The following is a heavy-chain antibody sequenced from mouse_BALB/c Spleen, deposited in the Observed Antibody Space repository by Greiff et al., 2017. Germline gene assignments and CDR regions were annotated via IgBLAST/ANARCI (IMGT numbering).Heavy chain of an antibody. CDR2: IYPGNVNT. CDR1: GYTFTSYY. J-gene: IGHJ2*01. CDR3: ARGIHYYFDY. V-gene: IGHV1S56*01. Sequence: VQLQQSGPELVKPGASVRISCKASGYTFTSYYIHWVKQRPGQGLEWIGWIYPGNVNTKYNEKFKGKATLTADKSSSTAYMQLSSLTSEDSAVYFCARGIHYYFDYWGQGTTLTVSS.